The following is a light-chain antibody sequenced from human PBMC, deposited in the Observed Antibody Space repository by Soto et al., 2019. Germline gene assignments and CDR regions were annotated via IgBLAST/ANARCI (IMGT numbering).Light chain of an antibody. CDR3: QQAASFPIT. CDR1: QGIKNW. CDR2: TGS. Sequence: DIQMTHSPSYVSASVGDRVTITCRASQGIKNWLAWYQQKPGKAPNLLIYTGSSLQSGVPSRFSGSGSGTDFTLTINSLQPEDFATYYCQQAASFPITFGQGTRREIK. V-gene: IGKV1-12*01. J-gene: IGKJ5*01.